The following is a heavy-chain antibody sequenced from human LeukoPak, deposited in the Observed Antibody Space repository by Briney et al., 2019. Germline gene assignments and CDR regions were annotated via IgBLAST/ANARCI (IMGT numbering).Heavy chain of an antibody. CDR2: IYYSGST. J-gene: IGHJ4*02. CDR3: ARVTLYSGWSYYFDY. CDR1: GGSISSYY. D-gene: IGHD6-19*01. V-gene: IGHV4-59*12. Sequence: PSETLSLTCTVSGGSISSYYWSWIRQPPGKGLEWIGYIYYSGSTNYNPSLKSRVTISVDTSKNQFSLKLSSVTAADTAMYYCARVTLYSGWSYYFDYWGQGSRVTVSS.